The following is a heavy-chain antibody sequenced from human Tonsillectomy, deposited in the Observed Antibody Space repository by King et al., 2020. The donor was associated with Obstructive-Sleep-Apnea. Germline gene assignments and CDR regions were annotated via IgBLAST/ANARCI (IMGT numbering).Heavy chain of an antibody. D-gene: IGHD5-18*01. CDR3: ARTWIQLWLLDY. J-gene: IGHJ4*02. V-gene: IGHV1-69*12. Sequence: QLVQSGAEVKKPGSSVKVSCKASGGTFSSYAISWVRQAPGQGLEWMGGIIPIFVTANYAQKFQGRVTLTAGESTSTAYMELSSLRSEDKAVYYCARTWIQLWLLDYWGQGTLVTVSS. CDR2: IIPIFVTA. CDR1: GGTFSSYA.